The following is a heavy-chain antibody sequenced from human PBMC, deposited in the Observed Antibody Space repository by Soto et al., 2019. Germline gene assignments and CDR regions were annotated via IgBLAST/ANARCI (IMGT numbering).Heavy chain of an antibody. D-gene: IGHD3-9*01. J-gene: IGHJ6*03. V-gene: IGHV4-34*01. CDR3: ARGEAFLTGYVSGGARYYYMDV. CDR2: INHSGST. CDR1: GGSFSGYY. Sequence: SETLSLTCAVYGGSFSGYYWSWIRQPPGKGLEWIGEINHSGSTNYNPSLKSRVTISVDTSKNQFSLKLSSVTAADTAVYYCARGEAFLTGYVSGGARYYYMDVWGKGTTVTVSS.